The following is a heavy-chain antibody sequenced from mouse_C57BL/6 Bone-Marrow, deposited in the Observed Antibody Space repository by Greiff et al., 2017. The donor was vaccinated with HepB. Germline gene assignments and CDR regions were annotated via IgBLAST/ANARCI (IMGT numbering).Heavy chain of an antibody. CDR3: ARRRGSSYDSYYAMDY. CDR1: GYTFTSYW. Sequence: VQLQQSGAELVKPGASVKLSCKASGYTFTSYWMHWVKQRPGQGLEWIGMIHPNSGSTNYNEKFKSKATLTVDKSSSTAYMQLSSLTSEDSAVYYWARRRGSSYDSYYAMDYWGQGTSVTVSS. D-gene: IGHD1-1*01. J-gene: IGHJ4*01. V-gene: IGHV1-64*01. CDR2: IHPNSGST.